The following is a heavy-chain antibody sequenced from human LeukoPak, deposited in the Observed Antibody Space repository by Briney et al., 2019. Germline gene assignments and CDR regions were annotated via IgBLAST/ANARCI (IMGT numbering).Heavy chain of an antibody. J-gene: IGHJ3*02. CDR2: IYYSGST. Sequence: PSETLSLTCTVSGGSISSHYWSWIRQPPGKGLEWIGYIYYSGSTNYNPSLKIRVTISVDTSKNQFSLKLSSVTAADTAVYYCASYDSSGLVAFDIWGQGTMVTVSS. CDR1: GGSISSHY. D-gene: IGHD3-22*01. V-gene: IGHV4-59*11. CDR3: ASYDSSGLVAFDI.